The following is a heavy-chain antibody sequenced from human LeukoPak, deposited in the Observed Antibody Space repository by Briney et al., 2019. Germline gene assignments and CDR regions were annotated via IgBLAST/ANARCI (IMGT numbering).Heavy chain of an antibody. Sequence: SGGSLRLSCTASGFTYHDYAMHWVRQAPGKGLEWVSGISWNSGSIGYADSVKGRFTISRDNAKNSLYLQMNRLRDEDTALYFCAKGYDNIGYNDFDIWGQGTMVTVSA. CDR1: GFTYHDYA. CDR3: AKGYDNIGYNDFDI. V-gene: IGHV3-9*01. CDR2: ISWNSGSI. J-gene: IGHJ3*02. D-gene: IGHD3-22*01.